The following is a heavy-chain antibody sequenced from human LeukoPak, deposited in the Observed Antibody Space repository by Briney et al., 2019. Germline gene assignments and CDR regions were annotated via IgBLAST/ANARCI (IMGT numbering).Heavy chain of an antibody. CDR3: AKDGGLWVSAHWGDS. J-gene: IGHJ4*02. Sequence: PGGSLRLSCAASGFTFRSHGMHWVRQAPGKGLEWVSYISSSGSTIYYADSVKGRFTISRDNAKNSLYLQMNSLRAEDTAVYYCAKDGGLWVSAHWGDSWGRGTLVTVSS. V-gene: IGHV3-48*04. CDR2: ISSSGSTI. CDR1: GFTFRSHG. D-gene: IGHD7-27*01.